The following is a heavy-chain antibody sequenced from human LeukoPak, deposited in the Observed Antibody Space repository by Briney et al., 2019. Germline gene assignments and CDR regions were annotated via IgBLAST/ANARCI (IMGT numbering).Heavy chain of an antibody. CDR1: GFTFSSYG. Sequence: PGGSLRLSCAASGFTFSSYGIHWVRQAPGKGLEWVAVICNGGSNKYYADSVKGRFTISRDNSKNTLSLQMNSLRAEDTAVYYCARDRAAAASSDYYYYGMDVWGKGTTVTVSS. J-gene: IGHJ6*04. V-gene: IGHV3-33*01. D-gene: IGHD6-13*01. CDR2: ICNGGSNK. CDR3: ARDRAAAASSDYYYYGMDV.